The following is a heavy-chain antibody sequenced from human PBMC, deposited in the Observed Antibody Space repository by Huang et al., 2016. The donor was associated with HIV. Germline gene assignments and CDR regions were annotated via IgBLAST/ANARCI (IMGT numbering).Heavy chain of an antibody. V-gene: IGHV3-30*04. J-gene: IGHJ4*02. CDR2: ISYNGGKK. Sequence: QVKLVESGGGVVQPGISLRLSCAASGFTFRTYTFHWVRQAAGKGVEWVAGISYNGGKKFYSDSVKGRFTISRDNSKNTVYLEVSSPRPEDSAVYYCTREFTTSVQFFDLWGQGTLVTVSS. D-gene: IGHD4-4*01. CDR3: TREFTTSVQFFDL. CDR1: GFTFRTYT.